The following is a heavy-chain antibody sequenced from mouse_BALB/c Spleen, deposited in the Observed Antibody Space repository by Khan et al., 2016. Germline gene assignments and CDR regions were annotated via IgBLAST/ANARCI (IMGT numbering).Heavy chain of an antibody. V-gene: IGHV1-7*01. Sequence: QVQLQQSGAELAKPGASVKMSCKASGYTFTSYWMHWVKQRPGQGLEWIGYINPSTGYTEYNQKFKDKATLTADKSSSTAYMQLSSLTSEDSAVYYGLRSRRMGCNCLFDYWGQGTTLTVSS. CDR3: LRSRRMGCNCLFDY. D-gene: IGHD2-1*01. J-gene: IGHJ2*01. CDR2: INPSTGYT. CDR1: GYTFTSYW.